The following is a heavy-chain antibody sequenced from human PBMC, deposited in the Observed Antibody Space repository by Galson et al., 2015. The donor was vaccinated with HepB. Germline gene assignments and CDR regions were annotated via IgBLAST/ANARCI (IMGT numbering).Heavy chain of an antibody. J-gene: IGHJ4*02. CDR3: ARDLSGSYSRFDY. CDR1: GFTFSSYA. CDR2: ISYDGSNK. V-gene: IGHV3-30-3*01. Sequence: SLRLSCAASGFTFSSYAMHWVRQAPGKGLEWVAVISYDGSNKYYADSVKGRFTISRDNSKNTLYLQMNSLRAEDTAVYYCARDLSGSYSRFDYWGQRTLVTVSS. D-gene: IGHD1-26*01.